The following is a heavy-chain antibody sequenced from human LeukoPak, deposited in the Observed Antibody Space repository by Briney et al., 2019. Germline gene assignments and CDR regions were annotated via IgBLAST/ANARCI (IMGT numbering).Heavy chain of an antibody. J-gene: IGHJ3*02. CDR3: ARRVVRSAFDI. CDR1: GFTFNIFA. CDR2: VGGIDSNT. V-gene: IGHV3-23*01. Sequence: GGSLRLSCAASGFTFNIFAMSWVRQAPGKGPEWVSIVGGIDSNTYYADSVKGQFTISRDNSKNTLYLQMDSLRVEDTALYYCARRVVRSAFDIWGLGTMVTVSS. D-gene: IGHD3-3*01.